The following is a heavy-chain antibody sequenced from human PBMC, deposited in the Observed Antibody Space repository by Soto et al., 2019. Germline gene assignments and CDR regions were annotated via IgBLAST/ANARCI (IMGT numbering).Heavy chain of an antibody. D-gene: IGHD4-17*01. Sequence: ASVKISCKASGYTFTSYGISWVRQAPGQGLEWMGWMNAYSGKTDYAQKFQGRVTMTTDTFTSTAYMDLRSLSSDDTAVYYCVRDRLTVTGTKCFDYWGQGTMVTVSS. V-gene: IGHV1-18*01. CDR3: VRDRLTVTGTKCFDY. CDR1: GYTFTSYG. J-gene: IGHJ4*02. CDR2: MNAYSGKT.